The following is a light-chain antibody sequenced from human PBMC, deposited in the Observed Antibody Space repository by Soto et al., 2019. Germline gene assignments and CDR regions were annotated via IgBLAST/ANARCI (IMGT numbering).Light chain of an antibody. Sequence: DIQMTQSPSSLSASEGDRVTITCRASQSISSSLNWYQQKPGKAPKLLINAASSLRSGVPSRFSGSGSGTDFTLTISILQPEDFATYYCQLSYSTPLTFGGGTKVEIK. CDR2: AAS. V-gene: IGKV1-39*01. CDR3: QLSYSTPLT. J-gene: IGKJ4*01. CDR1: QSISSS.